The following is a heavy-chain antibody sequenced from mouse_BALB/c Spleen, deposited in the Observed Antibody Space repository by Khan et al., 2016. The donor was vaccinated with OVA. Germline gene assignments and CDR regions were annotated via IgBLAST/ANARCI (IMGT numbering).Heavy chain of an antibody. V-gene: IGHV14-3*02. CDR1: GFNIKDTY. J-gene: IGHJ4*01. D-gene: IGHD2-3*01. CDR3: ALRGDIYDTYYGYAMDY. Sequence: VRLQQSGAELVKPGASVKLSCTASGFNIKDTYMHWVKQRPEQGLEWIGRIDPANGNTQYDPKFQGKVTITADTSSNTAYLQLSSLTSEDTAVYYCALRGDIYDTYYGYAMDYWGQGTSVTVSS. CDR2: IDPANGNT.